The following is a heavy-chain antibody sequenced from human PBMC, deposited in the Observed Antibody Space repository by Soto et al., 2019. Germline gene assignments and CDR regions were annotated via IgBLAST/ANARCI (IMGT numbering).Heavy chain of an antibody. CDR1: GFTFSNYW. V-gene: IGHV3-7*01. J-gene: IGHJ3*02. CDR3: ARANDPRWGDAFDI. D-gene: IGHD2-8*01. Sequence: GGSLRLSCAASGFTFSNYWMNWVRQSPGKGLEWVANIKQDGSEKYYVDSVKGRFTISRDNAKNSLYLQMNSLRAEDTAVYYCARANDPRWGDAFDIWGQGTMVTVSS. CDR2: IKQDGSEK.